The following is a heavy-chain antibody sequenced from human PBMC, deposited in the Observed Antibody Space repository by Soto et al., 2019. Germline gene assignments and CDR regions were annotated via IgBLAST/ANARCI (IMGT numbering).Heavy chain of an antibody. D-gene: IGHD2-21*02. Sequence: ASVKFSCKASGYTFTSYAMNWVRQAPGQMLECMVWINAGNGNTKXXXKFQGRVXXTRDTSASTAXMELSXLRSEDTGVYYCARSILVVTAADNWRQGTLVTISS. J-gene: IGHJ4*02. CDR2: INAGNGNT. V-gene: IGHV1-3*01. CDR3: ARSILVVTAADN. CDR1: GYTFTSYA.